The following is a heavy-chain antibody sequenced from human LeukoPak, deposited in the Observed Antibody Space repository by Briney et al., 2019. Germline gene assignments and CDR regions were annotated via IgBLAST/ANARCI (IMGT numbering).Heavy chain of an antibody. D-gene: IGHD6-13*01. V-gene: IGHV3-53*01. Sequence: GGSLRLSCAASGFTVSSNYMSWVRQAPGKGLEWVSVIYSGGSTYYADSVKGRFTISRDNFKNTLYLQMNSLRAEDTAVYYCARNQDSSWYYYYMDVWGKGTTVTVSS. CDR1: GFTVSSNY. CDR3: ARNQDSSWYYYYMDV. CDR2: IYSGGST. J-gene: IGHJ6*03.